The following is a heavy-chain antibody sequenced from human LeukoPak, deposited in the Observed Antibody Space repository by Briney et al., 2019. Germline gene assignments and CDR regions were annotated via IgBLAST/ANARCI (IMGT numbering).Heavy chain of an antibody. Sequence: GGSLRLSCAASGFTLSNYEMNWARQAPGEGLEWLSYISSSGINRYYADSVKGRFTISRDNAKNSLYPQLKSLRAEYTALYYCARGRYNWNAPTFMDAWGQGTTVSVSS. CDR3: ARGRYNWNAPTFMDA. CDR2: ISSSGINR. D-gene: IGHD1-1*01. J-gene: IGHJ6*02. CDR1: GFTLSNYE. V-gene: IGHV3-48*03.